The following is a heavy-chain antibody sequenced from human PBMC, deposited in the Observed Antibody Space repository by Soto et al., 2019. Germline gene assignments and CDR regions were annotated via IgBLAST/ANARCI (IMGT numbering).Heavy chain of an antibody. CDR2: IEPSDSYT. CDR1: GYSFTRYW. J-gene: IGHJ4*02. V-gene: IGHV5-10-1*01. Sequence: EVQLVQSGAAVKKPGESLRISCKGSGYSFTRYWISWVRQMTGKGLEWMGRIEPSDSYTSYSPSFQGNVTISADKSISTAYLQWSSLKASDTAMDYWAKIESRGGYNDYWGQGTLVTFAS. CDR3: AKIESRGGYNDY. D-gene: IGHD6-19*01.